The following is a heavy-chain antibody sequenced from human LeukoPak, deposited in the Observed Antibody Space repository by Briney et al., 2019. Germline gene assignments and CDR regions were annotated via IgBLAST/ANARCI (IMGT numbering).Heavy chain of an antibody. CDR3: AKDLNTIFGEVIIPGDY. D-gene: IGHD3-3*01. Sequence: GGSLRLSCAASGFTFSRYAMSWVRQAPGKGLEWVSAIIGSGGSTYYADSVKGRFTISRDNSKNTLYLQMNSLRVEDTAVYYCAKDLNTIFGEVIIPGDYWGQGTLVTVSS. CDR1: GFTFSRYA. V-gene: IGHV3-23*01. J-gene: IGHJ4*02. CDR2: IIGSGGST.